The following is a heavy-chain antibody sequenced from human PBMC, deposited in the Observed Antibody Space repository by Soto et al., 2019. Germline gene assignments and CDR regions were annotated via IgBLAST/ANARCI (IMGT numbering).Heavy chain of an antibody. D-gene: IGHD1-26*01. CDR1: GFTFSSYS. Sequence: PGGSLRLSCAASGFTFSSYSMNWVRQAPGKGLEWVSSISSSSSYIYYADSVKGRFTISRDNAKNSLYLQMNSLRAEDTAVYYCARDRMGATTNSYYYYYYGMDVWGQGTTVTVYS. CDR2: ISSSSSYI. CDR3: ARDRMGATTNSYYYYYYGMDV. V-gene: IGHV3-21*01. J-gene: IGHJ6*02.